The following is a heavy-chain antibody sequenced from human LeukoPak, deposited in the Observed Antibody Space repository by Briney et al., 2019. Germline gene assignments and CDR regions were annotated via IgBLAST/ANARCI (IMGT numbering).Heavy chain of an antibody. CDR2: ISSNGGNI. D-gene: IGHD1-26*01. V-gene: IGHV3-64*01. CDR1: GFTFSSYA. CDR3: TTDGVGVEGATYDN. Sequence: GGSLRLSCAASGFTFSSYAMHWVRQAPGKGLEYVSVISSNGGNIYYANSVKGRFTISRDNSKNTLYLQMGSLRPEDTAVYYCTTDGVGVEGATYDNWGQGTLVSVSS. J-gene: IGHJ4*02.